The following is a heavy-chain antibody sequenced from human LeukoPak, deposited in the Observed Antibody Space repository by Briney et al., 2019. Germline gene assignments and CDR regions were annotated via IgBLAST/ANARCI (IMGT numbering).Heavy chain of an antibody. D-gene: IGHD2-21*01. Sequence: GGSLRLSCAASGFTFNNYAMNWVRQAPGKGLEHVAYISTTGDYTNYADSVKGRLTISRDDAKNSLYLQMNSLRVEDTAVYYCAILSFEGSRGSGIRYWGQGTLVTVAS. CDR3: AILSFEGSRGSGIRY. V-gene: IGHV3-11*03. CDR1: GFTFNNYA. J-gene: IGHJ4*02. CDR2: ISTTGDYT.